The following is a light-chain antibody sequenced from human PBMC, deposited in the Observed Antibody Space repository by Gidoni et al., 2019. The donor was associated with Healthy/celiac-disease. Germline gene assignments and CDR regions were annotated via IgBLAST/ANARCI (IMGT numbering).Light chain of an antibody. CDR1: QSVSSN. Sequence: EIGMTQSPATLSVSPGERATLSCRASQSVSSNLAWYQQKPGQAPRLLIYGASTRATGIPARFRGSWSGTEFTLTLRRLQSEDFAVYFFQQYNNWPPTFGQGTKVEIK. CDR2: GAS. J-gene: IGKJ1*01. V-gene: IGKV3-15*01. CDR3: QQYNNWPPT.